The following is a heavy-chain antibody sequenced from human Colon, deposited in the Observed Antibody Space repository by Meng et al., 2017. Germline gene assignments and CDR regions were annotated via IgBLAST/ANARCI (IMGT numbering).Heavy chain of an antibody. CDR2: FHYTGPI. Sequence: QVALQGSGPGPCNPSLPPSLTCGVSGFSVTPGQFWTWARQPPGKGLEWIGEFHYTGPINYKPSLMSRVTISVDASRNQFSLRLTSVTAADTAVYYCAASSGWYRIDSWGQGTLVTVSS. CDR3: AASSGWYRIDS. J-gene: IGHJ4*02. D-gene: IGHD6-19*01. V-gene: IGHV4-4*02. CDR1: GFSVTPGQF.